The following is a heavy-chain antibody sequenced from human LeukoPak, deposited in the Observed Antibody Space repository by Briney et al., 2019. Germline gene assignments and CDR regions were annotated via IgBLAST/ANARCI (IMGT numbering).Heavy chain of an antibody. CDR1: GFTFSSYW. Sequence: GGSLRLSCAASGFTFSSYWMSWVRQAPGKGLEWVANIKQDGSEKYYVDSVKGRFTISRDNAKNALYLQMNSLRAEDTAVYYCARLYGSGSPHYYYYYMDVWGKGTTVTVSS. J-gene: IGHJ6*03. D-gene: IGHD3-10*01. V-gene: IGHV3-7*01. CDR3: ARLYGSGSPHYYYYYMDV. CDR2: IKQDGSEK.